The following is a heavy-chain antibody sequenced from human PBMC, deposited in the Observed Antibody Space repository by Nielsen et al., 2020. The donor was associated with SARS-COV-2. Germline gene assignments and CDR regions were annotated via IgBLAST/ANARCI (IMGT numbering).Heavy chain of an antibody. J-gene: IGHJ6*02. V-gene: IGHV5-51*01. CDR3: ARHLAAAGPGYYYGMDV. CDR1: GYSFTSYW. CDR2: IYPGDSDT. Sequence: GESLKISCKGSGYSFTSYWIGWVRQMPGKGLEWMGIIYPGDSDTRYSPSFQGQVTISADKSISTAYLQWSSLKASDTAMYYCARHLAAAGPGYYYGMDVWGQGTTVTVSS. D-gene: IGHD6-13*01.